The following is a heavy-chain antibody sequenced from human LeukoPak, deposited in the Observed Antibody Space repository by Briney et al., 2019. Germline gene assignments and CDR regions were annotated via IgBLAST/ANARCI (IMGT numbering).Heavy chain of an antibody. CDR2: ISSSSSYI. V-gene: IGHV3-21*01. J-gene: IGHJ6*04. CDR1: GFTFSSYS. CDR3: ARDVGDIVVVPAAIGHYYGMDV. D-gene: IGHD2-2*02. Sequence: GGSLRLSCAASGFTFSSYSMNWVRQAPGKGLEWVSSISSSSSYIYYADSVKGRFTISRDNAKNSLYLQMNSLRAEDTAVYYCARDVGDIVVVPAAIGHYYGMDVWGKGTTVTVSS.